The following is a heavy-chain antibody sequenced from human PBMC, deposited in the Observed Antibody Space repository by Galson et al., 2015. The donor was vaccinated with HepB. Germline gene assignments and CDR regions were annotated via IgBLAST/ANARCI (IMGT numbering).Heavy chain of an antibody. CDR2: INPRDSST. CDR1: GPTFTSNY. D-gene: IGHD4/OR15-4a*01. V-gene: IGHV1-46*01. CDR3: AREGLTLNHFDY. J-gene: IGHJ4*02. Sequence: SVKVSCKAAGPTFTSNYIHWVRQAPGQGLEWMGLINPRDSSTDYAQKFQGRVTVTRDTSTSTIYMELSSLTSEDTAVYYCAREGLTLNHFDYWGQGTLVTISS.